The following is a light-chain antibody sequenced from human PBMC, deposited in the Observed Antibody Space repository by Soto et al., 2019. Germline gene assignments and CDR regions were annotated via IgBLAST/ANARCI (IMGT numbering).Light chain of an antibody. CDR3: QQYSNWPLT. Sequence: VMTHSLATLSVSTGERATLSCRASQSVRSSFLAWYQQKPGQAPSLLIYGASTRATGIPARFSGSGSGTESTLTINSLQSEDFAVYYCQQYSNWPLTFGGGSKVDIK. J-gene: IGKJ4*01. CDR2: GAS. CDR1: QSVRSSF. V-gene: IGKV3-15*01.